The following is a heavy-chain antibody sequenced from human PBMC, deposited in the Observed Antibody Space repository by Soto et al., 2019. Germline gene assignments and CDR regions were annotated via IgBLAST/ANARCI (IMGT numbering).Heavy chain of an antibody. CDR1: GYTFTSYY. CDR3: ARRTLGPYYYYYYMDV. CDR2: MNPNSGNT. Sequence: DSVNVSCNASGYTFTSYYINWVRQATGQGLEWTGWMNPNSGNTGYAQKFQGRVTMTRNTSISTAYMELSSLRSEDTAVYYCARRTLGPYYYYYYMDVWGKGTTVTVSS. V-gene: IGHV1-8*01. J-gene: IGHJ6*03.